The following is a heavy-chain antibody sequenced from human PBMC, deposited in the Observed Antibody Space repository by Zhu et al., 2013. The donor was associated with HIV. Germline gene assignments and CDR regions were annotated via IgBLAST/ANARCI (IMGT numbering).Heavy chain of an antibody. D-gene: IGHD5-12*01. CDR1: GYTFTSYA. V-gene: IGHV1-3*01. J-gene: IGHJ4*02. CDR3: ARDTGRGLYYFDY. CDR2: INAGNGNT. Sequence: QVQPVQSGAEVKKPGASVKVSCKASGYTFTSYAMHWVRQAPGQRLEWMGWINAGNGNTKYSQKFQGRVTITRDTSASTAYMELSSLRSEDTAVYYCARDTGRGLYYFDYWGQGTLVTVSS.